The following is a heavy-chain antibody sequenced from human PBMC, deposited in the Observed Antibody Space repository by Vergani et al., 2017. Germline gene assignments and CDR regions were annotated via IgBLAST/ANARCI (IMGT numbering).Heavy chain of an antibody. V-gene: IGHV3-21*01. J-gene: IGHJ6*03. Sequence: EVQLVESGGGLVKPGGSLRLSCAASGFTFSSYSMNWVRQAPGKGLEWVSSISSSSSYIYYADSVKGRFTISRDNAKNSLYLQLNSLRAEDTAVYYCARVPQYSVVPAAIYYYYYMDVWGKGTTVTVSS. CDR3: ARVPQYSVVPAAIYYYYYMDV. CDR1: GFTFSSYS. D-gene: IGHD2-2*01. CDR2: ISSSSSYI.